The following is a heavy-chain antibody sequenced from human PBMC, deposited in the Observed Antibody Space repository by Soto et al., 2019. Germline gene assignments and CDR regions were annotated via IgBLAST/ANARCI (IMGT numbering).Heavy chain of an antibody. D-gene: IGHD2-15*01. J-gene: IGHJ6*02. CDR2: VSPYNGNT. V-gene: IGHV1-18*01. Sequence: ASVKVSCKASGYTFSNFEISWVRQAPGQGLEWMGWVSPYNGNTKYAQKLQGRVTMTTDTSTSTAYMEVRSLRSDDAAVYYCARTGSGSTYSYYYGMDVWGQGTTVTVSS. CDR3: ARTGSGSTYSYYYGMDV. CDR1: GYTFSNFE.